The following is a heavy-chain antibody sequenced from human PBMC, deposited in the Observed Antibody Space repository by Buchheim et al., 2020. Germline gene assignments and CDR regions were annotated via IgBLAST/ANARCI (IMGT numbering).Heavy chain of an antibody. V-gene: IGHV3-23*01. D-gene: IGHD3-10*01. CDR3: AKDRRGSGSYPYDYYYGMDV. J-gene: IGHJ6*02. CDR2: ISGSGGST. CDR1: GFTFSSYA. Sequence: EVQLLESGGGLVQPGGSLRLSCAASGFTFSSYAMSWVRQAPGKGLEWVSAISGSGGSTYYADSVKGRFTISRDNSKNTLYLQMNSLRAEDTAVYYCAKDRRGSGSYPYDYYYGMDVWGQGTT.